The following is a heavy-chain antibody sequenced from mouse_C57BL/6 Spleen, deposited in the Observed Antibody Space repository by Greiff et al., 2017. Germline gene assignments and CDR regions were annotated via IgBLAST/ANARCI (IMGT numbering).Heavy chain of an antibody. Sequence: QVHVKQPGAELVMPGASVKLSCKASGYTFTSYWMHWVKQRPGQGLEWIGENDPSDSYTNYNQKFKGKSTLTVDKSSSTAYMQLSSLTSEDSAVYYCARSNYYGSSYWYFDVWGTGTTVTVSS. D-gene: IGHD1-1*01. V-gene: IGHV1-69*01. CDR1: GYTFTSYW. J-gene: IGHJ1*03. CDR2: NDPSDSYT. CDR3: ARSNYYGSSYWYFDV.